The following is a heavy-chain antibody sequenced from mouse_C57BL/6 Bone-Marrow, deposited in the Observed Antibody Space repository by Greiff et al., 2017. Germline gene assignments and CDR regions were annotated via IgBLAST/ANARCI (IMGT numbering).Heavy chain of an antibody. CDR2: INPNNGGT. V-gene: IGHV1-18*01. J-gene: IGHJ3*01. CDR1: GYTFTDYN. Sequence: EVKLMESGPELVKPGASVKIPCKASGYTFTDYNMDWVKQSHGKSLEWIGDINPNNGGTIYNQKFKGKATLTVDKSSSTAYMELRSLTSEDTAVYYCARGGGRQLRPSWFAYWGQGTLVTVSA. D-gene: IGHD3-2*02. CDR3: ARGGGRQLRPSWFAY.